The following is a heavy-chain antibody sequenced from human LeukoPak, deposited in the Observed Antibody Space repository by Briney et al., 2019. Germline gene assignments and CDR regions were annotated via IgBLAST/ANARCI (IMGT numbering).Heavy chain of an antibody. D-gene: IGHD3-3*01. V-gene: IGHV3-74*01. CDR1: GFIFSDYW. J-gene: IGHJ4*02. CDR2: INRDGTGT. CDR3: ARGAIWSGHYGFDR. Sequence: PGGSLRLSCAPSGFIFSDYWFHWVRQTPGQGLVWVAAINRDGTGTSHADSVRGRFTVSRDNAKNTLYLQLNSLRADDTAVYYCARGAIWSGHYGFDRWGQGTLVTVSS.